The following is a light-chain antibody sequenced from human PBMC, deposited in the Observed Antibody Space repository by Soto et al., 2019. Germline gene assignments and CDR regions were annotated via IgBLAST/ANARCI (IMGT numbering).Light chain of an antibody. CDR2: EVI. CDR3: SSYTTSSTLV. V-gene: IGLV2-14*01. CDR1: SSDVGGYDY. Sequence: QSVLAQPVSVSGSPGQSITISCTATSSDVGGYDYVSWYQQHPGKAPKLMIFEVINRPSGVSDRFSGSKSGNTASLIISGLQAEDEADYYCSSYTTSSTLVFGGGTQLTVL. J-gene: IGLJ7*01.